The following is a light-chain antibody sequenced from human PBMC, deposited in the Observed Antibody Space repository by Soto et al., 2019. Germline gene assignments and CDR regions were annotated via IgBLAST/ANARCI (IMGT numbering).Light chain of an antibody. J-gene: IGLJ2*01. CDR3: LLYYGVTRV. V-gene: IGLV7-43*01. Sequence: QTVVTQEPSVTVSPGGTVTLTCASSTGAVTSGHYPNWFQQKPGQAPRALIYTTVNKHSWTPARFSGSLLGGKAALTLSGVQPEDEAEYYCLLYYGVTRVFGGGTKVTVL. CDR1: TGAVTSGHY. CDR2: TTV.